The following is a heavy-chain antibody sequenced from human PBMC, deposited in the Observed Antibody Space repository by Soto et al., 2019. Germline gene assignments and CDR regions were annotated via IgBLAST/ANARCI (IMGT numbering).Heavy chain of an antibody. CDR1: GFTFSSYG. Sequence: QVQLVESGGGVVQPGRSLRLSCAASGFTFSSYGMHWVRQAPGKGLEWVAVISYDGSNKYYADSVKGRFTISRDNCKNTLYLQMNSLRAEDTAVYYCAKPGSRFIVALGMDVWGQGTTVTVSS. D-gene: IGHD5-12*01. CDR3: AKPGSRFIVALGMDV. CDR2: ISYDGSNK. J-gene: IGHJ6*02. V-gene: IGHV3-30*18.